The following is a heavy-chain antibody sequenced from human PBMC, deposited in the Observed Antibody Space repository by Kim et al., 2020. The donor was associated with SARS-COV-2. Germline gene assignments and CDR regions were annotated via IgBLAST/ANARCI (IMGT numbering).Heavy chain of an antibody. J-gene: IGHJ3*02. D-gene: IGHD3-3*01. CDR3: AKDRSLLRFLEWEKDAFDI. V-gene: IGHV3-23*03. Sequence: GGSLRLSCAASGFTFSSYAMSWVRQAPGKGLEWVSVIYSGGSSTYYADSVNGRFTISRDNSKNTLYLQMNSLRAEDTAVYYCAKDRSLLRFLEWEKDAFDIWSQGTMVTVSS. CDR1: GFTFSSYA. CDR2: IYSGGSST.